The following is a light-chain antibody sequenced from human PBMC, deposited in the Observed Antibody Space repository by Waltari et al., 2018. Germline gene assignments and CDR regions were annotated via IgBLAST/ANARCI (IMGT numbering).Light chain of an antibody. CDR3: QQYKTVSIT. CDR1: QSIRTW. Sequence: DIQMIPSPSTLSASVGDRVTITCRASQSIRTWLAWYQQKPGKAPKLLIFKASRLESGVPSRFSGSGSGTEFTLTINSLQPADFATYYCQQYKTVSITFGQGTRLEIK. J-gene: IGKJ5*01. V-gene: IGKV1-5*03. CDR2: KAS.